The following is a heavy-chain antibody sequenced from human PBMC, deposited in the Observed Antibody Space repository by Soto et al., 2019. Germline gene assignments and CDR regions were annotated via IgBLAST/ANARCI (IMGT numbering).Heavy chain of an antibody. CDR3: AKDDCTNGVCLYYYYGMDV. Sequence: GGSLRLSCAASGFTFSSYGMHWVRQAPGKGLEWVAVISYDGSNKYYADSVKGRFTISRDNSKNTLYLQMNSLRAEDTAVYYCAKDDCTNGVCLYYYYGMDVWGQGTTVTVSS. V-gene: IGHV3-30*18. D-gene: IGHD2-8*01. CDR2: ISYDGSNK. J-gene: IGHJ6*02. CDR1: GFTFSSYG.